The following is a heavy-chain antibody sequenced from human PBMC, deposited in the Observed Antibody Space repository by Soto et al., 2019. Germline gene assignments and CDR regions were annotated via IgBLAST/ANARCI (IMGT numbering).Heavy chain of an antibody. J-gene: IGHJ4*02. CDR1: ESTFSSYA. V-gene: IGHV3-23*01. CDR2: ISGSGGST. Sequence: PGGSLRLSGAAPESTFSSYAMSWVRQGPGKGREWGSAISGSGGSTYYADSVKGRFTISRDNSKNTLYLQMNSLRAEDTAVYYCAKGGLNDSLTEDPSYFDYWGQGTLVTVSS. D-gene: IGHD3-9*01. CDR3: AKGGLNDSLTEDPSYFDY.